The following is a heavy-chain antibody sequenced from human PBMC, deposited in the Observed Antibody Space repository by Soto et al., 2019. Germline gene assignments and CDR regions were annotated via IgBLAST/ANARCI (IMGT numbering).Heavy chain of an antibody. J-gene: IGHJ6*03. V-gene: IGHV4-59*01. CDR3: ARDIGYSYGYGYYYYYMDV. CDR1: GGSISSYY. Sequence: QVQLQESGPGLVKPSETLSLTCTVSGGSISSYYWSWIRQPPGKGLEWIGYIYYSGSTNYNPSLKSRVTISVDTSKNQFSLKLSSVTAADTAVYYCARDIGYSYGYGYYYYYMDVWGKGTTVTVSS. D-gene: IGHD5-18*01. CDR2: IYYSGST.